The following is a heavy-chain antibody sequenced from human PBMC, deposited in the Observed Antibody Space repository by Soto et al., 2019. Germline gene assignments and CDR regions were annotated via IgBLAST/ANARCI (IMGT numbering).Heavy chain of an antibody. CDR1: GYTFTSYD. D-gene: IGHD3-3*01. CDR2: MNPNSGNT. Sequence: ASVKVSCKASGYTFTSYDINWVRQATGQGLEWMGWMNPNSGNTGYAQKFQGRVTMTRNTSISTAYMELSSLRSEDTAVYYCARFTYYDSWSGYYNGPTTNWGQGTLVTVSS. J-gene: IGHJ4*02. V-gene: IGHV1-8*01. CDR3: ARFTYYDSWSGYYNGPTTN.